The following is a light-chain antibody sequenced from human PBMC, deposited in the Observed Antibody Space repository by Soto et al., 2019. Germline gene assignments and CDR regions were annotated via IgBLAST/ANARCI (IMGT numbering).Light chain of an antibody. CDR3: HQYADTPRT. J-gene: IGKJ1*01. CDR1: RSVLYSPNNKNY. CDR2: WAS. Sequence: DIVMTQSPDSLAVSLGERATINCKSSRSVLYSPNNKNYLAWYQKKPGQPPKLLIYWASNRESGVTDRFSGSGSATDFTLTISSLQAGDVATYYCHQYADTPRTFGQGTKVEIK. V-gene: IGKV4-1*01.